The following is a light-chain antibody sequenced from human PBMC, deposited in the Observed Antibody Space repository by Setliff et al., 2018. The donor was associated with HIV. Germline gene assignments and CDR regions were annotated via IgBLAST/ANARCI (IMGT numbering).Light chain of an antibody. Sequence: QSVLAQPASVSGSPGQSLTIFCTGTNSDVGGYNYVSWYQQNPGKVPKLILYDVSNRPSGVSTRFSGSKSGNTASLTISGLQAEDEADYYCASYTDSSTLIFGGGTKVT. CDR1: NSDVGGYNY. V-gene: IGLV2-14*03. J-gene: IGLJ2*01. CDR3: ASYTDSSTLI. CDR2: DVS.